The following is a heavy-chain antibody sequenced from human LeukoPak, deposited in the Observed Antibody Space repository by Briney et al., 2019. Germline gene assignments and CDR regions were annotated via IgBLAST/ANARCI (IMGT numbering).Heavy chain of an antibody. D-gene: IGHD6-13*01. CDR2: ISSMSSFI. J-gene: IGHJ5*02. Sequence: GGSLRLSCAASGFAFSSYAMNWVRQAPGMGLEWVSSISSMSSFIYYADSVKGRFTISRDNAKNSVYLQMNSLRAEDTALYYCARGATDSSSWYWFDPWGQGTLVTVSS. CDR1: GFAFSSYA. CDR3: ARGATDSSSWYWFDP. V-gene: IGHV3-21*01.